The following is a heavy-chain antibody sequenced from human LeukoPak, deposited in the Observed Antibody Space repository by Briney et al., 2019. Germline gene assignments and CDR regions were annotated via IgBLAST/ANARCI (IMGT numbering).Heavy chain of an antibody. J-gene: IGHJ4*02. CDR2: MNPNSGNT. Sequence: WASVKVSCKASGYTFTSYDINWVRQATGQGLEWMGWMNPNSGNTGYAQKFQGRVTMTRDTSISTAYMELSRLRSDDTAVYYCARVRYRLAETYIDYWGQGTLVTVSS. CDR1: GYTFTSYD. V-gene: IGHV1-8*01. D-gene: IGHD3-16*01. CDR3: ARVRYRLAETYIDY.